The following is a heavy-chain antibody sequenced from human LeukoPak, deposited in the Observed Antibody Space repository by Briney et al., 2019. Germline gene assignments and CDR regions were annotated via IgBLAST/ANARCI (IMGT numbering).Heavy chain of an antibody. Sequence: ASETLSLTCTVSGGSISSYYWSWIRQPPGKGLEWIGYIYYSGSTNYNPSLKSRVTISVDTSKNQFSLKLSSVTAADTAVYYCARGNPTPDAFDIWGQGTMVTVSS. D-gene: IGHD1-14*01. CDR2: IYYSGST. J-gene: IGHJ3*02. CDR3: ARGNPTPDAFDI. V-gene: IGHV4-59*01. CDR1: GGSISSYY.